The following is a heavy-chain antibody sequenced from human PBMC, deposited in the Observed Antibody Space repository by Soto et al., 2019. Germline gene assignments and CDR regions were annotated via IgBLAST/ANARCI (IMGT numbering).Heavy chain of an antibody. CDR1: GFSLTTDGVG. D-gene: IGHD1-1*01. V-gene: IGHV2-5*02. Sequence: QITLEESGPPRVKPTQTLTLTCTFSGFSLTTDGVGVGWVRQPPGKALERLALIYWDDDKRYSPSLGSRLTITKDTSRNQVVLTMTNMDPVDTATYYYAHRAGLQGNWNGGYFDFWGQGALVTVSS. CDR2: IYWDDDK. CDR3: AHRAGLQGNWNGGYFDF. J-gene: IGHJ4*02.